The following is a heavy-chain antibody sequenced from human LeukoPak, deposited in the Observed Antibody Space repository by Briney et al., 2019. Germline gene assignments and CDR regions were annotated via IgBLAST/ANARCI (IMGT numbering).Heavy chain of an antibody. J-gene: IGHJ4*02. V-gene: IGHV4-34*01. D-gene: IGHD2-15*01. CDR1: GGSFSGYY. CDR3: ARQRVVVTEGFDY. CDR2: INHSGST. Sequence: SETLSLTCAVYGGSFSGYYWSWIRQPPGEGLEWIGEINHSGSTNYNPSLKSRVTISVDTSKNQFSLKLSSVTAADTAVYYCARQRVVVTEGFDYWGQGTLVTVSS.